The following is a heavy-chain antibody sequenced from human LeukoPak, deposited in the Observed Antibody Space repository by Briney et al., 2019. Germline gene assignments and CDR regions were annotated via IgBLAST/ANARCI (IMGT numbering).Heavy chain of an antibody. CDR1: GFNFSNYW. CDR3: ASRDYFDY. V-gene: IGHV3-74*01. CDR2: INSDGRST. Sequence: PGGSLRLSCAASGFNFSNYWMHWVRQAPGKGLVWVSRINSDGRSTKYADSVKGRFAISRDNAKNTLYLQMNSLRDEDTAVYYCASRDYFDYWGQGTLVTVSS. J-gene: IGHJ4*02.